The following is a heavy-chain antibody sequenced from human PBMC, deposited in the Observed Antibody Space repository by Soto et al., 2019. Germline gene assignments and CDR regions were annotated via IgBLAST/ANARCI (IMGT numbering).Heavy chain of an antibody. CDR3: ARVIAAASYYYYGMDV. V-gene: IGHV3-11*01. Sequence: SLRLSCAASGFTFSDYYMSWIRQAPGKGLEWVSYISSSGSTIYYADSVKGRFTISRDNAKNSLYLQMNSLRAEDTAVYYCARVIAAASYYYYGMDVWGQGTTVTVSS. CDR2: ISSSGSTI. D-gene: IGHD6-13*01. CDR1: GFTFSDYY. J-gene: IGHJ6*02.